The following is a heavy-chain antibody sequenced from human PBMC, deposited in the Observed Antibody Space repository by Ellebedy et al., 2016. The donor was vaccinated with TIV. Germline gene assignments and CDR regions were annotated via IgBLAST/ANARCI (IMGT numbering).Heavy chain of an antibody. V-gene: IGHV3-53*01. Sequence: GGSLRLSXVASGSIVSSTYMTWVRQPPGQGREWVPVSYRGGRTYYPDSVRGRFTISRDNYKNTLSLQMDSLGVEDTAVYYCAKDAGNGVNFGMDVWGQGTTVTVSS. CDR3: AKDAGNGVNFGMDV. CDR2: SYRGGRT. CDR1: GSIVSSTY. J-gene: IGHJ6*02. D-gene: IGHD2-8*01.